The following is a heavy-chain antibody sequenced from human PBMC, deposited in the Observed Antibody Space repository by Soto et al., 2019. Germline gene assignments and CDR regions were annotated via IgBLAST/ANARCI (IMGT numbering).Heavy chain of an antibody. CDR2: IKLDGSEK. D-gene: IGHD3-3*01. CDR1: GFTFSNSW. V-gene: IGHV3-7*01. J-gene: IGHJ4*02. Sequence: GGSLRLSCEASGFTFSNSWMSWVRQAPGKGLEWVANIKLDGSEKYHVDSVKGRFTISRDNAKNSLYLQMNSLRAEDTAVYYCAIYSNYDFLSGYYSYWGQGTLVTVSS. CDR3: AIYSNYDFLSGYYSY.